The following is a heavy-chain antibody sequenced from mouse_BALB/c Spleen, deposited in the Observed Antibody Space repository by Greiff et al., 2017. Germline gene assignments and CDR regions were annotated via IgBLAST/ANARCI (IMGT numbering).Heavy chain of an antibody. V-gene: IGHV5-17*02. CDR2: ISSGSSTI. J-gene: IGHJ2*01. CDR3: TFTTATGFDY. D-gene: IGHD1-2*01. Sequence: EVQRVESGGGLVQPGGSRKLSCAASGFTFSSFGMHWVRQAPEKGLEWVAYISSGSSTIYYADTVKGRFTISRDNPKNTLFLQMTSLRSEDTAMYYCTFTTATGFDYWGQGTTLTVSS. CDR1: GFTFSSFG.